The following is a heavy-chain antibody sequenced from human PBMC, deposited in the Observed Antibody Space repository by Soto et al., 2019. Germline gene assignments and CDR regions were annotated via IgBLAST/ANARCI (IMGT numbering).Heavy chain of an antibody. J-gene: IGHJ4*02. V-gene: IGHV3-30-3*01. D-gene: IGHD5-18*01. CDR1: GFTFSSYA. CDR3: ARDWGQQLWFLDY. Sequence: PGGSLRLSCAASGFTFSSYAMHWVRQAPGKGLEWVAVISYDGSNKYYADSVKGRFTISRDNSKNTLYLQMNSLRAEDTAVYYCARDWGQQLWFLDYWGQGTLVTVSS. CDR2: ISYDGSNK.